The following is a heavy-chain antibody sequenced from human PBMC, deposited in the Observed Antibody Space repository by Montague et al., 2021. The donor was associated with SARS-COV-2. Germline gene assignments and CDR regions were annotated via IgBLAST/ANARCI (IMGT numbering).Heavy chain of an antibody. J-gene: IGHJ5*02. Sequence: SETLSLTCTVSGGSITSSLYYWGWIRQPPGKGVEWIGTIHYSATTSYDPSVKSRVTITVDTTKDQFSRKVTSVTAADTAVHYCAGHATSSGYWSWFDPWGQGTLVTVSS. D-gene: IGHD3-22*01. V-gene: IGHV4-39*01. CDR2: IHYSATT. CDR1: GGSITSSLYY. CDR3: AGHATSSGYWSWFDP.